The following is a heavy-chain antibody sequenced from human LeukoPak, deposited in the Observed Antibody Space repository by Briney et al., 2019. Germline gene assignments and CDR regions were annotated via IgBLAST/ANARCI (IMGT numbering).Heavy chain of an antibody. D-gene: IGHD3-22*01. CDR3: AREGQYYDTSGFFDY. Sequence: ASVKVSCKASGYTFTGYYIHWVRQAPGQGLEWMGWINPDSGGTKYAQKFQGRVTMTRDTSISTAYMELSRLTSDDTPVYYCAREGQYYDTSGFFDYWGQGTLVTVSS. CDR1: GYTFTGYY. CDR2: INPDSGGT. J-gene: IGHJ4*02. V-gene: IGHV1-2*02.